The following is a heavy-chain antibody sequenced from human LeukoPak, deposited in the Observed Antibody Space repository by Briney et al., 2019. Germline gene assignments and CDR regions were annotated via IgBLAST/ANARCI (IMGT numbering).Heavy chain of an antibody. Sequence: PGGSLRLSCVASGFTFSNFAMSWVRQAPGKGLEWVSAITGSGGSTLYADSVKGRFTISRDNSKNTLYVQMNSLKAEDTAVYYCAKLRRVGGTSGLLDGMHVWGQGTTVTVSS. CDR3: AKLRRVGGTSGLLDGMHV. J-gene: IGHJ6*02. CDR1: GFTFSNFA. V-gene: IGHV3-23*01. D-gene: IGHD1-26*01. CDR2: ITGSGGST.